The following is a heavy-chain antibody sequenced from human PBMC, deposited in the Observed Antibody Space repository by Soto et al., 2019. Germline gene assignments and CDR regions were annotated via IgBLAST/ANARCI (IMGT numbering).Heavy chain of an antibody. CDR1: GFTFSSYA. Sequence: QVQLVESGGGVVQPERSLRLSCAASGFTFSSYAMHWVRQAPGKGLEWVAVISYDGSNKYYADSVKGRFTISRDNSKNTLYLQMNSLRAEDTAVYYCARGTYYYDSSGYWGDYWGQGTLVTVSS. CDR2: ISYDGSNK. V-gene: IGHV3-30-3*01. CDR3: ARGTYYYDSSGYWGDY. D-gene: IGHD3-22*01. J-gene: IGHJ4*02.